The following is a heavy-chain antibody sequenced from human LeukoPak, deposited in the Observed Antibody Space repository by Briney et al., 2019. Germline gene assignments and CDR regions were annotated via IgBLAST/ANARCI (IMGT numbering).Heavy chain of an antibody. CDR3: ARVFTSGSPFDY. D-gene: IGHD1-26*01. J-gene: IGHJ4*02. V-gene: IGHV3-11*01. Sequence: GGSLRLSCAASGFTVSSNYMSWIRQAPGKGLEWVSYISTTGSTFQYADSVKGRFTISRDNAKNSLYLQMNSLRPEDTAVYYCARVFTSGSPFDYWGQGTLVTVS. CDR2: ISTTGSTF. CDR1: GFTVSSNY.